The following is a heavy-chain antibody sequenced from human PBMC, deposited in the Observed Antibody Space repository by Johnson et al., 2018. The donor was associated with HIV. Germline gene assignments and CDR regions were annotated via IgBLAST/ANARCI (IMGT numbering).Heavy chain of an antibody. J-gene: IGHJ3*02. CDR2: ISGSDHST. CDR3: TTGHYYDSSGDAFDI. D-gene: IGHD3-22*01. V-gene: IGHV3-23*04. Sequence: VQLVESGGGLVQPGGSLRLSCGASAFTFSSNDMKWVRQAPGKGLEWVSPISGSDHSTYYADSVRGRFTISRDNSKSTLYLQMNSLRAEDTAVYYCTTGHYYDSSGDAFDIWGQGTMVTVSS. CDR1: AFTFSSND.